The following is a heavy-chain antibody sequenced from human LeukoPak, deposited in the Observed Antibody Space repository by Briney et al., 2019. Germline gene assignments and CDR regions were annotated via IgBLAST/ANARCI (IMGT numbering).Heavy chain of an antibody. D-gene: IGHD5-24*01. V-gene: IGHV3-21*01. Sequence: PGGSLRLSCAASGFTFSGYSMNWVYQAPGKWLEWVSSITSSSNYIYYADSVKGRFTISRDNAKNSLYLQMNSLRAEDTAVYYCAREERDGYNYYWYFDLWGRGTLVTVSS. CDR2: ITSSSNYI. CDR1: GFTFSGYS. CDR3: AREERDGYNYYWYFDL. J-gene: IGHJ2*01.